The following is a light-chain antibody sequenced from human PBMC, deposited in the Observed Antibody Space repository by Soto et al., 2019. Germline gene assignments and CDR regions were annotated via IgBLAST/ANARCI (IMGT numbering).Light chain of an antibody. Sequence: EIMLTQSPGTLSLSPGERATLSCRASQSVSSSFLAWYQQKPGQAPRLLIYGASIRATGIPDRFSGSGSGTGFALTMSRLEPEDFGMCLCQHFGASLRTFGQGTKVEI. V-gene: IGKV3-20*01. J-gene: IGKJ1*01. CDR1: QSVSSSF. CDR2: GAS. CDR3: QHFGASLRT.